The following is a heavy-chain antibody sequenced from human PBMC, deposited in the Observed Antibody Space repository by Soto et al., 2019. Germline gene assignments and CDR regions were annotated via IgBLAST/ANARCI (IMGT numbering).Heavy chain of an antibody. CDR2: IYHSGGT. CDR1: GGSINSGGSS. CDR3: AITLLPGGYFQH. V-gene: IGHV4-30-2*01. J-gene: IGHJ1*01. D-gene: IGHD3-10*01. Sequence: SETLSLTCAVSGGSINSGGSSWSWIRQPPGKGLEWIGYIYHSGGTYYNPSLKGRVTLSVDRSKNQFSLKLSSVTAADTAVYYCAITLLPGGYFQHWGRGTLVTVSS.